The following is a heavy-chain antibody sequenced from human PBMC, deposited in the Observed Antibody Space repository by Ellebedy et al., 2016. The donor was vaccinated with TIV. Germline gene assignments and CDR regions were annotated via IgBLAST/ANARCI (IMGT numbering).Heavy chain of an antibody. V-gene: IGHV1-2*02. J-gene: IGHJ4*02. D-gene: IGHD5/OR15-5a*01. CDR2: INPNSGGT. Sequence: AASVKVSCKTSGYTFTDYYIHWVRQAPGQGLEWMAWINPNSGGTNYAQKFQGRVTVTRDTSTSTAVLHLSRLRSDDTAVYYCTRDLTNIVSGDYWGQGTLVTVSS. CDR1: GYTFTDYY. CDR3: TRDLTNIVSGDY.